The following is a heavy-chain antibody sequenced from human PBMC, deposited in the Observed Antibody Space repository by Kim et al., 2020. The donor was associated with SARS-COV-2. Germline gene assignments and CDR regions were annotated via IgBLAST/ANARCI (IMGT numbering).Heavy chain of an antibody. Sequence: GGSLRLSCAASGITFSSYGMHWVRQAPGKGLEWVAFISYDGSSKYYADSVKGRFTISRDNSQHTVSVQMDSLRAEDSAVYFCARASPVTQRLTMVRGSFDYWGQGTLVIVSS. D-gene: IGHD3-10*01. CDR3: ARASPVTQRLTMVRGSFDY. CDR2: ISYDGSSK. CDR1: GITFSSYG. J-gene: IGHJ4*02. V-gene: IGHV3-33*05.